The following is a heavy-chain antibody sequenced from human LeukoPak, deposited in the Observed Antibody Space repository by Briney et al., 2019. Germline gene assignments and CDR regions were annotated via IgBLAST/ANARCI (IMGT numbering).Heavy chain of an antibody. CDR2: IWSDGSNK. J-gene: IGHJ4*02. D-gene: IGHD3-16*01. CDR1: GFPFSVYW. Sequence: GGSLRLSCAASGFPFSVYWMSWVRQAPGKGLEWVAVIWSDGSNKFYADSVKGRFTISRDNSQNTLYLEMNSLRVEDTAFYYCARDVSYGPDSWGQGTLVTVSS. V-gene: IGHV3-33*08. CDR3: ARDVSYGPDS.